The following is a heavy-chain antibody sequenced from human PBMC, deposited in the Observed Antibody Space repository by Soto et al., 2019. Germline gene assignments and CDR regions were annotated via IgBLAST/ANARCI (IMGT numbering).Heavy chain of an antibody. V-gene: IGHV1-18*01. D-gene: IGHD3-16*01. CDR3: ARDAGVSGELYY. CDR1: GYTFTSYG. Sequence: QVQLVQSGAEVKKPGASVKVSCKASGYTFTSYGISWVRQAPGQGLEWMGGISAYNGNTNYAQKLQGRVTLTTHTSTSTAYMALRSLRSDDTAVYYCARDAGVSGELYYWGQGTLVTVSS. CDR2: ISAYNGNT. J-gene: IGHJ4*02.